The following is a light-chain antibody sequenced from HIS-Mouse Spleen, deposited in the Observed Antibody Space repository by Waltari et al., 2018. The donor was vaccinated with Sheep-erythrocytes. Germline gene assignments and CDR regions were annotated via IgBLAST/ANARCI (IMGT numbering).Light chain of an antibody. CDR1: NLGDKY. Sequence: SYELPQPPSVSVSPGQTASLTCSGDNLGDKYACWYQQKPGQSPVLVIYQDSKRPSGIPERFSGSNSGNTATLTISGTQAMDEADYYCQAWDSSTAVFGGGTKLTVL. CDR3: QAWDSSTAV. J-gene: IGLJ2*01. V-gene: IGLV3-1*01. CDR2: QDS.